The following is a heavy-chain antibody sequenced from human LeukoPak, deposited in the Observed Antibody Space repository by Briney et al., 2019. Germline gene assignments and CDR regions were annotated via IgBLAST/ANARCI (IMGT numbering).Heavy chain of an antibody. CDR3: AKVTGTTGDY. J-gene: IGHJ4*02. CDR1: GFTFSSYG. Sequence: PEGSLRLSCAASGFTFSSYGMHWVRQAPGKGLEWVAVISYDGSNKYYADSVKGRFTISRDNSKNTLYLQMNSLRAEDTAVYYCAKVTGTTGDYWGQGTLVTVSS. V-gene: IGHV3-30*18. D-gene: IGHD1-20*01. CDR2: ISYDGSNK.